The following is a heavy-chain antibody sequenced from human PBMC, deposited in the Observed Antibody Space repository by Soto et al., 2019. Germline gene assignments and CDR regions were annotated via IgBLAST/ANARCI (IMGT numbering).Heavy chain of an antibody. J-gene: IGHJ6*02. CDR2: VYPGDSET. CDR1: GYSFTSYW. CDR3: ARVDV. Sequence: KSRKIPGIRSGYSFTSYWLGWARHMPGKGVEWMGIVYPGDSETRYSPSFQGQVTISADKSISTAYLQWSSLKASDTAMYYCARVDVWGQGTTVTVSS. V-gene: IGHV5-51*01.